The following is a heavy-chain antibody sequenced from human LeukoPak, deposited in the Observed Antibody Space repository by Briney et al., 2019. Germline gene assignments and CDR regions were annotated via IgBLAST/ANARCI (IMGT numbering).Heavy chain of an antibody. D-gene: IGHD1-26*01. J-gene: IGHJ5*01. CDR1: GDSVSTNSAT. CDR3: ARLVGASWFDS. Sequence: PSQTLSLTCAISGDSVSTNSATWPWLRQSPSRGLEWLGRTYYRSKWSNDYAVSMKSRITINPDTSKNQFSLQLNSVTPEDTAVYYCARLVGASWFDSWGQGTLVTVSS. CDR2: TYYRSKWSN. V-gene: IGHV6-1*01.